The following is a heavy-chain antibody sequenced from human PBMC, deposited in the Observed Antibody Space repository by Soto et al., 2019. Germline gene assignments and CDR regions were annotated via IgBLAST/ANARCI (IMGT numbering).Heavy chain of an antibody. V-gene: IGHV1-2*04. Sequence: QVQLVQSGAEVKKPGASVKVSCKASGYTFTGYYMHWVRQAPGQGLEWMGWINPNSGGTNYAQKFQGCVTMTRDTTISTADMELSRLGSDDTAVYYCESITNYYDSSGYYYGDAFDIWGQGTMVTVSS. CDR2: INPNSGGT. J-gene: IGHJ3*02. D-gene: IGHD3-22*01. CDR3: ESITNYYDSSGYYYGDAFDI. CDR1: GYTFTGYY.